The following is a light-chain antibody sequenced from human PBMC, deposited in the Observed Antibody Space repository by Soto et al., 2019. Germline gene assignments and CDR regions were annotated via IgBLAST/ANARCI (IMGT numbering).Light chain of an antibody. CDR3: MQTLQTPYT. CDR2: LGS. Sequence: DIVMTQSPLSLPVTPGEPASISCRSSQSLLYGAGYMYVDWYLQKPGQPPQLLIFLGSNRAPGGPDRFSGSVSGTDFTLKISRVETEDLGVYYCMQTLQTPYTFGQGTKLEIK. CDR1: QSLLYGAGYMY. J-gene: IGKJ2*01. V-gene: IGKV2-28*01.